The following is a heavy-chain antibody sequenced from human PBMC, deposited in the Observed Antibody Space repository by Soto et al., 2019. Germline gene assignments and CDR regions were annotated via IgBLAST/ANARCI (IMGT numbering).Heavy chain of an antibody. Sequence: GGSLRLSCAASGFTFSSYAMSWVRQAPGKGLKWVSAISGSGGSTYYADSVKGRFTISRDNSKNTLYLQMNSLRAEDTAVYYCAKMGSSIAARRGAFDIWGQGTMVTVSS. J-gene: IGHJ3*02. CDR3: AKMGSSIAARRGAFDI. CDR1: GFTFSSYA. V-gene: IGHV3-23*01. CDR2: ISGSGGST. D-gene: IGHD6-6*01.